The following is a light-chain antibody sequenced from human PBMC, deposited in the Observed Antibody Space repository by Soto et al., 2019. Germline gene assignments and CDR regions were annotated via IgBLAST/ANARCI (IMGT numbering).Light chain of an antibody. Sequence: DIQMTQSPSTLSASVGDRVTITCRASQSISSWLAWYQQKPGKAPKLLIYKASSLESGVPSRFSGSGSGTEFTLTISSLQPDDFATYYCQQSFTFGRGTKVDIK. CDR1: QSISSW. J-gene: IGKJ3*01. V-gene: IGKV1-5*03. CDR2: KAS. CDR3: QQSFT.